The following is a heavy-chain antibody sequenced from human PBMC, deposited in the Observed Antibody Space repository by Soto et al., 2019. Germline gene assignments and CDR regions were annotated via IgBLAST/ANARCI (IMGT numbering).Heavy chain of an antibody. Sequence: EMQLLESGGGSAQSGGSLRLSCTASGFAFDRHAINWVRQAPGKGLEWVSSVSADGGRTYYADSVKGRFTISRDNSKNTVFLHMDPLSAEDSAVYFCVRDRTGDFVWFFDVWGRGALVTV. CDR1: GFAFDRHA. V-gene: IGHV3-23*01. CDR2: VSADGGRT. CDR3: VRDRTGDFVWFFDV. J-gene: IGHJ2*01. D-gene: IGHD2-21*01.